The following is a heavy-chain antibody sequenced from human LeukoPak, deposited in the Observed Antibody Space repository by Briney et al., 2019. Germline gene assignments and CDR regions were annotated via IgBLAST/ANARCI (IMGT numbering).Heavy chain of an antibody. CDR1: KFSFSSYW. CDR3: ARPNVDTAMEDAFDI. CDR2: INSDGSRT. D-gene: IGHD5-18*01. Sequence: GGSLRLSCAASKFSFSSYWMHWVRQAPGKGLVWVSRINSDGSRTNYADSVKGRFTISRDNSKNTLYLQMNSLRAEDTAVYYCARPNVDTAMEDAFDIWGQGTMVTVSS. J-gene: IGHJ3*02. V-gene: IGHV3-74*01.